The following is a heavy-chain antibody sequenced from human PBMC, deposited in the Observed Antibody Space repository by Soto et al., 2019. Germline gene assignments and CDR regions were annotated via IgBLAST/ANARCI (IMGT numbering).Heavy chain of an antibody. CDR3: ARDRGYCGSDSCHWCFDL. CDR2: ISKSGTTT. J-gene: IGHJ2*01. CDR1: GFTFGDNG. D-gene: IGHD5-12*01. V-gene: IGHV3-23*01. Sequence: EVQLLESGGGLVQPGGSLRLSCAGSGFTFGDNGMSWVRQAPGKGLEWLSTISKSGTTTYYADSVQGRFTISRDNSKNTMFVEMNSLRVEDTAVYYCARDRGYCGSDSCHWCFDLWGRGTLVTVSS.